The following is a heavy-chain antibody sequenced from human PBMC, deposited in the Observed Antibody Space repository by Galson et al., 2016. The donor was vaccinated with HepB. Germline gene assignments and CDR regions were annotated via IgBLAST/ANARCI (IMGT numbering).Heavy chain of an antibody. CDR2: ISVYNGDT. V-gene: IGHV1-18*04. J-gene: IGHJ3*02. D-gene: IGHD4-23*01. CDR3: AREGYGGIDAFDI. Sequence: SVKVSCKASGYTFRNFVINWVRQALGQGLEWMGRISVYNGDTSFAQNLQVRVTLTTDTSSNTAYMELRSLRPDDTALYYCAREGYGGIDAFDIWGQGTMVIVSS. CDR1: GYTFRNFV.